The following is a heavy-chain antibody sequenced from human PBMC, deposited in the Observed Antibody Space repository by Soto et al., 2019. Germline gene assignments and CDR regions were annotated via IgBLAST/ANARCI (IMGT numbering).Heavy chain of an antibody. D-gene: IGHD2-15*01. CDR3: ASSLGWSVNFDY. Sequence: LSLTCTVSGYSISSGYYWGWIRQPPGKGLEWVSYISSSSSTIYYADSVKGRFTISRDNAKNSLYLQMNSLRDEDTAVYYCASSLGWSVNFDYWGQGTLVTVSS. CDR2: ISSSSSTI. CDR1: GYSISSGYY. V-gene: IGHV3-11*04. J-gene: IGHJ4*02.